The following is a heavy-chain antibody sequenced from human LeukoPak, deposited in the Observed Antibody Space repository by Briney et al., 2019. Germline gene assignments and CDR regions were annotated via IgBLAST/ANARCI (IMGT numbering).Heavy chain of an antibody. CDR1: GGSFSGYY. CDR2: INHSGST. V-gene: IGHV4-34*01. D-gene: IGHD3-10*01. Sequence: SETLSLTCAVYGGSFSGYYWSWIRQPPGKGLEWIREINHSGSTNYNPSLKSRVTISVDTSKNQFSLKLSSVTAADTAVYYCASGGPEDYGSGSYSRGYFDYWGQGTLVTVSS. J-gene: IGHJ4*02. CDR3: ASGGPEDYGSGSYSRGYFDY.